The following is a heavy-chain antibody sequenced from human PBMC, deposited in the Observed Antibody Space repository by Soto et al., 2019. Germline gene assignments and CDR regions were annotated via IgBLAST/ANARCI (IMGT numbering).Heavy chain of an antibody. CDR1: GFTFSSYS. CDR2: ISSSSSYI. V-gene: IGHV3-21*01. D-gene: IGHD6-13*01. J-gene: IGHJ6*02. CDR3: ARWKGIAAESLKYSYYGMDV. Sequence: VQLVESGGGLVKPGGSLRLSCAASGFTFSSYSMNWVRQAPGKGLEWVSSISSSSSYIYYADSVKGRFTISRDNAKNSLYLQMNSLRAEDTDVYYWARWKGIAAESLKYSYYGMDVWGQGTTVTFAS.